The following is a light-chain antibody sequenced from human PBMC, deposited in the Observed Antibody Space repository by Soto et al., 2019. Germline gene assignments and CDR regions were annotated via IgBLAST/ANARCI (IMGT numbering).Light chain of an antibody. CDR2: AAS. J-gene: IGKJ2*01. CDR3: QQYGSSSYT. V-gene: IGKV3-20*01. CDR1: QSISSSY. Sequence: EIVLTQSPGTLSLSPGEIATLSCRASQSISSSYLAWYQQKPGQAPRLLIYAASSRATGMQYRLSGSGSGTDFTHTISRLEPEEFAVDYCQQYGSSSYTFGQGTQLEIK.